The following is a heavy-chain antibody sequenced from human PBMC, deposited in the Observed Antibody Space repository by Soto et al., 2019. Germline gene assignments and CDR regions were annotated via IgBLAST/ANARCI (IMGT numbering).Heavy chain of an antibody. CDR1: GFTFSNHW. CDR3: ARGTSAWRNGLDI. D-gene: IGHD6-19*01. V-gene: IGHV3-74*01. CDR2: ISSDGTST. Sequence: EVQLVESGGGLVQPGGSLTLSCAASGFTFSNHWMHWVRQAPGKGLVWVSRISSDGTSTAHADSVKGRLTISRDNAKNTRYLQMNSLRAEDTAVYYCARGTSAWRNGLDIWGQGTKVTVSS. J-gene: IGHJ3*02.